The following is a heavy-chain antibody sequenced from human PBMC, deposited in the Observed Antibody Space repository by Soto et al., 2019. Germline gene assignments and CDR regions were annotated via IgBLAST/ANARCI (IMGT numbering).Heavy chain of an antibody. CDR1: NETLTTYG. Sequence: QVHLVQSGAEVKKPGASVKVSCKASNETLTTYGISWVRQAPGQGLEWMGWVSGYSGHSSSAQEIQDRVIMTTDTATYTAYMELRSLTSDDSAVYFCARDSSSSGYYYGMDVWGQGTTVTVSS. D-gene: IGHD6-6*01. CDR3: ARDSSSSGYYYGMDV. J-gene: IGHJ6*02. V-gene: IGHV1-18*01. CDR2: VSGYSGHS.